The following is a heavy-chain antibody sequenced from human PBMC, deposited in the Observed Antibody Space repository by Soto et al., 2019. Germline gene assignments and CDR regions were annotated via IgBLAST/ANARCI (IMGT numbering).Heavy chain of an antibody. CDR2: IHYNGNT. V-gene: IGHV4-59*01. Sequence: PSETLSLTCTVSGDPISAYSWSWVRQPPGKGLEWIGNIHYNGNTKYNPSLKSRVSMSVDTSKNQFSLKMSSVTAADTAVYYCARLATRYYFDYWGQGTLVTVSS. CDR3: ARLATRYYFDY. CDR1: GDPISAYS. D-gene: IGHD1-1*01. J-gene: IGHJ4*02.